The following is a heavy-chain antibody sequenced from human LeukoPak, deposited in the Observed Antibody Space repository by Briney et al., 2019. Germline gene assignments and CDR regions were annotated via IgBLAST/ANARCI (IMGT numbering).Heavy chain of an antibody. CDR2: LYSDGNT. Sequence: GGSQRLSCAASGFTVITNDMTWVRQAPGKGLEWVSVLYSDGNTKYADSVQGRFTISRDNSKNTLYLEMNSLSPDDTAVYYCARGVEPLAANTLTYWGEGTLVTVSS. V-gene: IGHV3-53*01. CDR3: ARGVEPLAANTLTY. J-gene: IGHJ4*02. CDR1: GFTVITND. D-gene: IGHD1-14*01.